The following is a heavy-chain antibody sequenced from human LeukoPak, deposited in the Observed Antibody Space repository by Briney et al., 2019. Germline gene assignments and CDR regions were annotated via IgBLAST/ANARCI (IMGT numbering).Heavy chain of an antibody. CDR1: GFTFSSYG. D-gene: IGHD6-13*01. Sequence: PGRSLRLSCAASGFTFSSYGMHWVRQAPGKGLGWVAVIWYDGSNKYYADSVKGRFTISRDNSKNTLYLQMNSLRAEDTAVYYCARHEGRAADNWFDPWGQGTLVTVSS. V-gene: IGHV3-33*01. CDR2: IWYDGSNK. CDR3: ARHEGRAADNWFDP. J-gene: IGHJ5*02.